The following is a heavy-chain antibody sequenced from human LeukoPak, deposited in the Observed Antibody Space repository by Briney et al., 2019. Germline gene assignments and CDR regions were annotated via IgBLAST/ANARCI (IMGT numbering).Heavy chain of an antibody. CDR3: ARVPAPHWYSSRVCYFDY. CDR1: GGSFSGYY. J-gene: IGHJ4*02. D-gene: IGHD6-19*01. CDR2: ISSSSSYI. Sequence: ETLSLTCAVYGGSFSGYYWSWVRQAPGKGLEWVSSISSSSSYIYYADSVKGRFTISRDNAKNSLYLQMNSLRAEDTAVYYCARVPAPHWYSSRVCYFDYWGQGTLVTVSS. V-gene: IGHV3-21*01.